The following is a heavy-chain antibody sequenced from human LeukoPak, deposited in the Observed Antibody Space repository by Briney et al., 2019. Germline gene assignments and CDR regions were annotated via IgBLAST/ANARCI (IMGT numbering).Heavy chain of an antibody. Sequence: GGSLRLSCAASGFTFSSYAMSWVRQAPGKGLEWVSAISGSGGNTYYADSVKGRFTISRDNSKNTLYLQMNSLRAEDTAVYYCAKAVAGTKPQPYYFDYWGQGTLVTVSS. CDR2: ISGSGGNT. CDR3: AKAVAGTKPQPYYFDY. D-gene: IGHD6-19*01. J-gene: IGHJ4*02. CDR1: GFTFSSYA. V-gene: IGHV3-23*01.